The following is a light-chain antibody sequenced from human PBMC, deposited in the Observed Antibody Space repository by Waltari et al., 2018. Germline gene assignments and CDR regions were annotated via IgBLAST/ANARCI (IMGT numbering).Light chain of an antibody. J-gene: IGLJ1*01. CDR2: GAT. CDR1: SNDIGNYDL. Sequence: QSALTQPASVSGSPGQSITLSRTGTSNDIGNYDLVSWYQRRPGEAPKLLMYGATKRPSGVSNRFSGSKSGKTASLTISGLQTEDEADYYCFSFVAANSFVFGPGTKVTVL. CDR3: FSFVAANSFV. V-gene: IGLV2-23*01.